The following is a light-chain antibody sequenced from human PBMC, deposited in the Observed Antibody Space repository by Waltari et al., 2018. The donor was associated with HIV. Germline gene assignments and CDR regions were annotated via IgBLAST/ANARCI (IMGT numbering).Light chain of an antibody. CDR1: HDISDW. V-gene: IGKV1-5*03. CDR2: ETS. J-gene: IGKJ1*01. Sequence: IQMTPSPSTLSPSVGDRVTITCLATHDISDWLAWYQHKPGTAPRLLIYETSTLESGVPSRFSGSDSGTDFSLTINSLQPEDFATYYCQQYNRYYSWAFGQGTRVEVK. CDR3: QQYNRYYSWA.